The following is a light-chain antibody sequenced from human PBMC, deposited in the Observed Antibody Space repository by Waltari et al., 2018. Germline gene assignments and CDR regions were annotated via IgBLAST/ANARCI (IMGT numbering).Light chain of an antibody. V-gene: IGKV1-39*01. J-gene: IGKJ1*01. CDR1: QSISTY. CDR2: AAS. Sequence: DIQMTQSPSSLSASVGDRVTVTCRASQSISTYLNWYQQKSGNAPKLLIYAASTLQSGVPSRFSGSGSGTDFTLTISSLQPEDVATYYCQESYNTPPTFGQGTKVEI. CDR3: QESYNTPPT.